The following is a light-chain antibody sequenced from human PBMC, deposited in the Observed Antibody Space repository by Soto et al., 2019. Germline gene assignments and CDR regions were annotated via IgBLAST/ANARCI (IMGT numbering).Light chain of an antibody. Sequence: EIVLTQSPGTLSLSPEERATLSCRASQSVSSSYLAWYQQKPGQAPRLLIYGASSRATGIPDRFSGSGSGTDFTLTISRLEPEDFAVYYCQQYGSSRWTFGQGTKV. CDR1: QSVSSSY. V-gene: IGKV3-20*01. J-gene: IGKJ1*01. CDR3: QQYGSSRWT. CDR2: GAS.